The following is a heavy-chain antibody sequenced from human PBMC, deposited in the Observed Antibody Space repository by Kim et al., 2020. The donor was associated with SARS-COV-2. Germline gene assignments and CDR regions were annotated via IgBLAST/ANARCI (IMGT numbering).Heavy chain of an antibody. Sequence: GGSLRLSCAASGFTFRSYGMHWVRQAPGKGLEWVAVISYDGSNKYYVDSVKGRFTISRDNSKNTLYLQMNSLRAEDTAAYFCARMTINYYGSGSYDGYFDYWGQGTLVTVSS. CDR1: GFTFRSYG. J-gene: IGHJ4*02. D-gene: IGHD3-10*01. CDR2: ISYDGSNK. V-gene: IGHV3-33*05. CDR3: ARMTINYYGSGSYDGYFDY.